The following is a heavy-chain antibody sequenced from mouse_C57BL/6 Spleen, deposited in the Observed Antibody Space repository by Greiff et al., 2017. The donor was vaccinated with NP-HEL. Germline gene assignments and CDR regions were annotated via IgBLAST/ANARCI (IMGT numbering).Heavy chain of an antibody. Sequence: EVQGVESGGDLVKPGGSLKLSCAASGFTFSSYGMSWVRQTPDKRLEWVATISSGGSYTYYPDSVKGRFTISRDNAKNTLYLQMSSLKSEDTAMYYCARRVYYYGSSYAMDYWGQGTSVTV. CDR3: ARRVYYYGSSYAMDY. CDR1: GFTFSSYG. D-gene: IGHD1-1*01. V-gene: IGHV5-6*01. CDR2: ISSGGSYT. J-gene: IGHJ4*01.